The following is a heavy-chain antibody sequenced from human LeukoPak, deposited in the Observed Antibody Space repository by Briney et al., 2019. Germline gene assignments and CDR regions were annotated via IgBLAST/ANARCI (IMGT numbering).Heavy chain of an antibody. Sequence: ASVKVSCKASGYTFTSYDINWVRQATGQGLEWMGWMNPNSGNTGYAQKFQGRVTITRNTSISTAYMELSSLRSEDTAVYYCARAGITIFGVGPTDVWGKGTTVTVSS. J-gene: IGHJ6*04. CDR2: MNPNSGNT. CDR1: GYTFTSYD. V-gene: IGHV1-8*03. CDR3: ARAGITIFGVGPTDV. D-gene: IGHD3-3*01.